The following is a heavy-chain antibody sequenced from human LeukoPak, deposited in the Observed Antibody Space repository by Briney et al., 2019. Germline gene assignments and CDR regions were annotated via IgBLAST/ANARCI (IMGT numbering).Heavy chain of an antibody. V-gene: IGHV3-23*01. D-gene: IGHD3-10*01. J-gene: IGHJ4*02. CDR2: ISGSGGST. CDR3: SKPAYYSDSGSFPTQYYFDY. CDR1: GFTFSSYG. Sequence: GGSLRLSCAASGFTFSSYGMSWVRQAPGNGLEWVSAISGSGGSTYYADSVKGRFTISRDNSKNTMYPQMSSLRADDPALFFCSKPAYYSDSGSFPTQYYFDYWGQGTVVTISS.